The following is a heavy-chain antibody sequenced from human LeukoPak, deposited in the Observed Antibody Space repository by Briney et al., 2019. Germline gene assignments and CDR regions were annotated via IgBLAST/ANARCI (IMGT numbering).Heavy chain of an antibody. J-gene: IGHJ4*02. CDR2: IYPYNSNT. CDR3: ARQGSYFDY. CDR1: GYSFTSYW. Sequence: GESLKISCKGSGYSFTSYWIAWVRQTPGKGLECMGIIYPYNSNTRYSPSFQGQVTISAGKSISTAYLQWSSLKASDTAMYYCARQGSYFDYWAQGTLVTVSS. V-gene: IGHV5-51*01.